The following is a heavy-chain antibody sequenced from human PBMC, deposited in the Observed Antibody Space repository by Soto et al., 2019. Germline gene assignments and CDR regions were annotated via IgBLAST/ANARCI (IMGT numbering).Heavy chain of an antibody. CDR1: GYTFTGNY. CDR3: ARGYCSSIGCSHYFDY. Sequence: QVQLVQSGAEVKKPGASVKVSCKASGYTFTGNYIHWVRQAPGQGLEWMALINPTTGGTNYAQKFQGRVTMTWDTSISTAYMELSRLRSDDTDIYYCARGYCSSIGCSHYFDYWGQGTLVTVSS. CDR2: INPTTGGT. J-gene: IGHJ4*02. D-gene: IGHD2-2*01. V-gene: IGHV1-2*02.